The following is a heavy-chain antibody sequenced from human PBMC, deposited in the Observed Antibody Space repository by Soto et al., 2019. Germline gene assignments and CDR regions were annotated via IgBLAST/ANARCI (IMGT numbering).Heavy chain of an antibody. CDR1: GYSFTSYW. Sequence: LGESLKISCKGSGYSFTSYWIGWVRQMPGKGLEWMGIIYPGDSDTRYSPSFQGQVTISADKSISTAYLQWSSLKASDTAMYYCARRLVYYDILTGYYPTYYFDYWGQGTLVTVSS. J-gene: IGHJ4*02. CDR3: ARRLVYYDILTGYYPTYYFDY. D-gene: IGHD3-9*01. CDR2: IYPGDSDT. V-gene: IGHV5-51*01.